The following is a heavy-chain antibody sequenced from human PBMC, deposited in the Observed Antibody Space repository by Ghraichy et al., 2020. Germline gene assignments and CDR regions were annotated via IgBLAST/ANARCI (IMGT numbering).Heavy chain of an antibody. CDR3: ARSYYYGSGSYGY. J-gene: IGHJ4*02. CDR2: INHSGST. D-gene: IGHD3-10*01. V-gene: IGHV4-34*01. Sequence: SETLSLTCAVYGGSFSGYYWSWIRQPPGKGLEWIGEINHSGSTNYNPSLKSRVTISVDTSKNQFSLKLSSMTAADTAVYYCARSYYYGSGSYGYWGQGTLVTVSS. CDR1: GGSFSGYY.